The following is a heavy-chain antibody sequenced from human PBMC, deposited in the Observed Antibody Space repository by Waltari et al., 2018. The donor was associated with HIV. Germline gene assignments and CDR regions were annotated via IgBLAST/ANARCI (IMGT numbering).Heavy chain of an antibody. D-gene: IGHD6-25*01. J-gene: IGHJ6*02. Sequence: QVQLQESGPGLAKPSQTLSLTCTVSGGFISRGGYYWSWIRQHPGEVLEWIGYIYSSGSTYYNPSLKSRVTISVDTSKNQFSLKLSSVTAADTAVYYCARQRPLRGSSYYYYGMDVWGQGTTVTVSS. CDR1: GGFISRGGYY. CDR3: ARQRPLRGSSYYYYGMDV. V-gene: IGHV4-31*03. CDR2: IYSSGST.